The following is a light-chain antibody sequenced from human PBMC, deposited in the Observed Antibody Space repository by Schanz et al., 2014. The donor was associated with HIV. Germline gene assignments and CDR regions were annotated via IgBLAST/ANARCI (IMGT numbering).Light chain of an antibody. J-gene: IGKJ4*01. CDR2: AAS. CDR1: QTIDTY. Sequence: DIQMTQSPSSLSASVGDRVTITCRASQTIDTYLNWYQQEAGKAPKLLIYAASSLQSGVPSRFSGSGSGTDFTLTITSVQPDDFATYYCQQAYDPPFTFGGGTKV. V-gene: IGKV1-39*01. CDR3: QQAYDPPFT.